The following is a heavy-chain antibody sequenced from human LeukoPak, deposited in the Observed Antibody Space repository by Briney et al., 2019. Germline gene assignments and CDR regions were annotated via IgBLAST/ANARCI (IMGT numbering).Heavy chain of an antibody. CDR1: GFTFSSYA. J-gene: IGHJ4*02. CDR3: ARDLTSYDYGNFDS. CDR2: ISYDGSNK. D-gene: IGHD4-17*01. V-gene: IGHV3-30*04. Sequence: PGRSLRLSCAASGFTFSSYAMHWVRKAPRQGLERVGVISYDGSNKYYADSVKGRFTISRDNSKNTLYLQMNSLRAEDTAVYYCARDLTSYDYGNFDSWGQGTLVTVSS.